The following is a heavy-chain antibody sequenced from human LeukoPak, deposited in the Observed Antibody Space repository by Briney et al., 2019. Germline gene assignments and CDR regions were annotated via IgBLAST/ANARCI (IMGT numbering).Heavy chain of an antibody. V-gene: IGHV1-69*06. D-gene: IGHD2-15*01. J-gene: IGHJ6*04. CDR2: IIPLFGTP. Sequence: ASVKVSCKASGGTFSSYTISWVRQAPGQGLEGMGGIIPLFGTPDYSQKFQDRLTITADKSTSTAYMELRSLRSEDTAVYYCASATLRCSGGSCYEMDVWGKGTTVIVSS. CDR1: GGTFSSYT. CDR3: ASATLRCSGGSCYEMDV.